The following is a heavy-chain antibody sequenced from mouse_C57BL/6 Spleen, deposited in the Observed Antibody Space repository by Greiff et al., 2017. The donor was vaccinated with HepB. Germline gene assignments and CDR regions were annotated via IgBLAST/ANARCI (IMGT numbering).Heavy chain of an antibody. D-gene: IGHD3-2*02. J-gene: IGHJ3*01. CDR2: ISSGSSTI. Sequence: EVQLVESGGGLVKPGGSLKLSCAASGFTFSDYGMHWVRQAPEKGLEWVAYISSGSSTIYYADTVKGRFTISRDNAKNTLFLQMTSLRSEDTAMYDCASPDSSGYVRFAYWGQGTLVTVSA. CDR1: GFTFSDYG. V-gene: IGHV5-17*01. CDR3: ASPDSSGYVRFAY.